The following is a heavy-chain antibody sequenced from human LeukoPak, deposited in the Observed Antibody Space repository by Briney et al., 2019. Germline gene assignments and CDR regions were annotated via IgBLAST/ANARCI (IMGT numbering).Heavy chain of an antibody. V-gene: IGHV3-30*18. CDR1: GFTFSTYG. CDR3: AKTPRYIAARQSHFDY. J-gene: IGHJ4*02. Sequence: GRSLRLPCAASGFTFSTYGMHWVRQAPGKGLEWVAVIAYDGSNIHYADSVKGRFTISRDNSKKTLYLQMNSLRAEDTAVYYCAKTPRYIAARQSHFDYWGQGALVTVSS. CDR2: IAYDGSNI. D-gene: IGHD6-6*01.